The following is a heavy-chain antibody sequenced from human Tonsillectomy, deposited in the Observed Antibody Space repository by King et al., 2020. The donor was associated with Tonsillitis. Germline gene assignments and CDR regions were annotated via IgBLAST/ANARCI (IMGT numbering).Heavy chain of an antibody. Sequence: VQLVESGGGLVQPGRSLRLSCAASGFPFDDYAMHWVRQAPGKGLEWVSGISWNSGSIGYADSVKGRFTISRDNAKNSLYLQMNSLRAEDTALYYCAKGIIAAAEDAFDIWGQGTMVTVSS. CDR3: AKGIIAAAEDAFDI. J-gene: IGHJ3*02. D-gene: IGHD6-13*01. V-gene: IGHV3-9*01. CDR1: GFPFDDYA. CDR2: ISWNSGSI.